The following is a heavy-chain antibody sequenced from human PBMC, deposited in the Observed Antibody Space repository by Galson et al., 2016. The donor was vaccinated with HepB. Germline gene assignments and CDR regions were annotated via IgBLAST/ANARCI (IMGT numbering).Heavy chain of an antibody. J-gene: IGHJ4*02. CDR2: ISTYNDKT. CDR3: ARVSGPTNPDY. Sequence: GLEWMGWISTYNDKTHYAQKFQDRVTMTTDTSTSTAYMELRSLISDDTAVYFCARVSGPTNPDYWGQGTLVTVSS. D-gene: IGHD1-14*01. V-gene: IGHV1-18*01.